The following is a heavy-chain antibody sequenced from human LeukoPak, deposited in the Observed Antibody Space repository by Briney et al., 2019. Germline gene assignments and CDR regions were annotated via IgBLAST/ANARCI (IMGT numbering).Heavy chain of an antibody. J-gene: IGHJ4*02. CDR1: GITLSNYG. CDR3: AKRGVVIRAVIIVGFHKEAYYFDY. Sequence: GGSLRLSCAVSGITLSNYGMSWVRQAPGKGLEWVAGISDGGGSRNYADSVKGRFTISRDNPKNTLYLRMNSLRAEDTAAYFCAKRGVVIRAVIIVGFHKEAYYFDYWGQGALVTVSS. V-gene: IGHV3-23*01. CDR2: ISDGGGSR. D-gene: IGHD3-10*01.